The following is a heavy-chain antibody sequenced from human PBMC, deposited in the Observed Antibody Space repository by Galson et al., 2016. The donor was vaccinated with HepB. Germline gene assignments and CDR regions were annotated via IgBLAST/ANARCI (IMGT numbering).Heavy chain of an antibody. J-gene: IGHJ6*02. D-gene: IGHD2-21*02. CDR3: ATTAGNCADDCPPWTISVYYGMDV. CDR1: GFTFSRYA. V-gene: IGHV3-23*01. CDR2: ISGSGAST. Sequence: SLRLSCAASGFTFSRYAMTWVRLAPGKGLEWVSVISGSGASTLYADSVKGRFTISRDNTKNTVDLQMNILGVEDTSVYYCATTAGNCADDCPPWTISVYYGMDVWGRGTTVTVSS.